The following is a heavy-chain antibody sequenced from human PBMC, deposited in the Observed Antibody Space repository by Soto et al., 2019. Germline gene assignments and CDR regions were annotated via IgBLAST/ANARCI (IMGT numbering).Heavy chain of an antibody. CDR1: GFTFTSSA. V-gene: IGHV1-58*01. Sequence: SVKVSCKASGFTFTSSAVQWVRQARGQRLEWIGWIVVGSGNTNYAQKFQERVTITRDMSTSTAYMELSSLRSEDTAVYYCARRPGEYSSSAGLAYGMDVWGQGTTVTVSS. D-gene: IGHD6-6*01. CDR2: IVVGSGNT. CDR3: ARRPGEYSSSAGLAYGMDV. J-gene: IGHJ6*02.